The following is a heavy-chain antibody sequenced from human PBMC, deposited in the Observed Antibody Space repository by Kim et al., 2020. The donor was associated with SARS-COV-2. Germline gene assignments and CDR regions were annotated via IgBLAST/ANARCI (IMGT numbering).Heavy chain of an antibody. Sequence: GGSLRLSCTASGFTFGDYAMSWFRQAPGKGLEWVGFIRSKAYGGTTEYAASVKGRFTISRDDSKSIAYLQMNSLKTEDTAVYYCTRGGDIVVVVAAPNWFDPWGQGTLVTVSS. CDR1: GFTFGDYA. CDR2: IRSKAYGGTT. J-gene: IGHJ5*02. D-gene: IGHD2-15*01. V-gene: IGHV3-49*03. CDR3: TRGGDIVVVVAAPNWFDP.